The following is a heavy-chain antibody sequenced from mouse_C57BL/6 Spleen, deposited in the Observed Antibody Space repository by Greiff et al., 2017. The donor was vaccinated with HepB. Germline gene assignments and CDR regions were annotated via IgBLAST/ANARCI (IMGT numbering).Heavy chain of an antibody. CDR1: GFTFSDYG. CDR3: ARPNYYGDYYAMDY. D-gene: IGHD1-1*01. Sequence: VQLQQSGGGLVKPGGSLKLSCAASGFTFSDYGMHWVRQAPEKGLEWVAYISSGSSTIYYADTVKGRFTISRDNAKNTLFLQMTSLRSEDTAMYYCARPNYYGDYYAMDYWGQGTSVTVSS. V-gene: IGHV5-17*01. CDR2: ISSGSSTI. J-gene: IGHJ4*01.